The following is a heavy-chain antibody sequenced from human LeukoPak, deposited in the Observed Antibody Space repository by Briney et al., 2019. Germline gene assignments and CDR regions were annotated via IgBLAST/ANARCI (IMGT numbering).Heavy chain of an antibody. D-gene: IGHD6-13*01. CDR3: ARRLAAAGEYYFDY. J-gene: IGHJ4*02. CDR2: IWYDGSDK. CDR1: GFTFSSYG. Sequence: GGSLRLSCAASGFTFSSYGMYWVRQAPGKGLEWVAVIWYDGSDKYYADSVKGRFTISRDNAKNSLYLQMNSLRAEDTAVYYCARRLAAAGEYYFDYWGQGTLVTVSS. V-gene: IGHV3-33*07.